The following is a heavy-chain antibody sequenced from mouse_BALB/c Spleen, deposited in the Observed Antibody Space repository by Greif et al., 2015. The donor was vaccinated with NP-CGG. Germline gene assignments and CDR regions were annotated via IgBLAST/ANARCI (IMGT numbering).Heavy chain of an antibody. D-gene: IGHD2-14*01. J-gene: IGHJ4*01. Sequence: QVQLQQSGAELVRPGTSVKVSCKASGYAFTNYLIEWVKQRPGQGLEWIGVINPGSGGTNYNEKFKGKATLTADKSSSTAYMQLSSRTSDDSAVYFCARSGYDGGMDYWGQGTSVTVSS. CDR2: INPGSGGT. V-gene: IGHV1-54*01. CDR1: GYAFTNYL. CDR3: ARSGYDGGMDY.